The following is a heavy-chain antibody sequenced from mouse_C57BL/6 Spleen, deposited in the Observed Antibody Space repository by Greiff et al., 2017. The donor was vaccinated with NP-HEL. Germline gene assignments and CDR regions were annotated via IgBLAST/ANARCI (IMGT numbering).Heavy chain of an antibody. Sequence: VQLQQSGPELVKPGASVKISCKASGYSFTGYYMNWVKQSPEKSLEWIGEINPSTGGTTYNQKFKAKATLTVDKSSSTAYMQLKSLTSEDAAVYYCGGGGNAYADWGQGTPVTVSA. J-gene: IGHJ3*01. CDR3: GGGGNAYAD. V-gene: IGHV1-42*01. CDR1: GYSFTGYY. CDR2: INPSTGGT.